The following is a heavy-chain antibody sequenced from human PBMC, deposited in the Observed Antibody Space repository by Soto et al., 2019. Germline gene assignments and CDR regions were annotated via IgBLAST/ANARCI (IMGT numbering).Heavy chain of an antibody. V-gene: IGHV3-30*18. D-gene: IGHD2-2*01. CDR2: ISYDGSNK. Sequence: GGSLRLSCAASGFTFSSYGMHWVRQAPGKGLEWVAVISYDGSNKYYADSVKGRFTISRDNSKNTLYLQMNSLRAEETAVYYCAKRGRYQLPSFYYYYMDVWGKGTTVTVSS. CDR3: AKRGRYQLPSFYYYYMDV. J-gene: IGHJ6*03. CDR1: GFTFSSYG.